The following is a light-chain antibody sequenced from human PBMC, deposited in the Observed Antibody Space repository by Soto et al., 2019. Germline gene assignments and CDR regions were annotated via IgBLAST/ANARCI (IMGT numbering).Light chain of an antibody. Sequence: QSVLTQPPSASGSPGQSVTISCTGTSSDVGDYNYVSWYQQHPGKAPKLMIYEVIKRPSGVPDRFYGSKSGNTASLTVSGLQAEDEADYYCSSYAGSNNLLFGGGTKLTVL. CDR1: SSDVGDYNY. J-gene: IGLJ2*01. CDR2: EVI. V-gene: IGLV2-8*01. CDR3: SSYAGSNNLL.